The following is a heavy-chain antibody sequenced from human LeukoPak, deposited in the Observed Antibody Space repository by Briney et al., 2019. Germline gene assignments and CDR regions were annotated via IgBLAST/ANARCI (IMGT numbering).Heavy chain of an antibody. CDR1: GASISSSGHY. CDR2: IYYSGNT. CDR3: ARLGVIMAGSGPFDY. J-gene: IGHJ4*02. D-gene: IGHD3-10*01. V-gene: IGHV4-39*01. Sequence: SETLSLTCTVSGASISSSGHYWGWIRQPPGKGLEWIGHIYYSGNTYYNPSLKSRVTISVDTSKNQFSLKLSSVTAADTAVYYCARLGVIMAGSGPFDYWGQGALVTVSS.